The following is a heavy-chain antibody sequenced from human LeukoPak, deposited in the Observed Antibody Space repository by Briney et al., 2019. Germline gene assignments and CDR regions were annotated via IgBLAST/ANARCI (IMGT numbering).Heavy chain of an antibody. CDR3: ARGRRIAAAGLYYFDY. CDR1: GVPFSSYS. J-gene: IGHJ4*02. CDR2: ISYSSSCI. V-gene: IGHV3-21*01. D-gene: IGHD6-13*01. Sequence: GGSLRLSCAASGVPFSSYSMNWPRQPPGKGLEWVASISYSSSCIYYADSVTGRFTISRDNAKNSLYLPMNSLRAEDTAVYYCARGRRIAAAGLYYFDYWGQGTLVTVSS.